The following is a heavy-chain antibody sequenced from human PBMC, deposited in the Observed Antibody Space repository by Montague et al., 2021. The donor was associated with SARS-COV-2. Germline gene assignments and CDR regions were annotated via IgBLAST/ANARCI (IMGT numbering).Heavy chain of an antibody. CDR3: ATGFSGYSSSWFDKPLLGAEHAGPDFDY. CDR2: IYYSGST. D-gene: IGHD6-13*01. Sequence: SETLSLTCAVSGYSISSSNWWGWIRQPPGKGLEWIGYIYYSGSTYYNPSLKSRVTMSVDTSKNQFSLKLSSVTAVDTAVYYCATGFSGYSSSWFDKPLLGAEHAGPDFDYWGQGTLVTVSS. J-gene: IGHJ4*02. CDR1: GYSISSSNW. V-gene: IGHV4-28*01.